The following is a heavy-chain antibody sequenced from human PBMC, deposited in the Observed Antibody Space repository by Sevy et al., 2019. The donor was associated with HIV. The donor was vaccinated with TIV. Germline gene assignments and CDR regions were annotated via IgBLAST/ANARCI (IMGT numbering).Heavy chain of an antibody. CDR3: ARDNWFHCSSTSCYSSYYFDY. CDR1: GFTFSSYS. CDR2: ISSSSSYI. J-gene: IGHJ4*02. D-gene: IGHD2-2*01. V-gene: IGHV3-21*01. Sequence: GGSLRLSCAASGFTFSSYSMNWVRQAPGKGLEWVSSISSSSSYIYYADSVKGRFTISRDNAKNSLYLQMNSLRAEDTAVYYCARDNWFHCSSTSCYSSYYFDYWGQGTLVTVSS.